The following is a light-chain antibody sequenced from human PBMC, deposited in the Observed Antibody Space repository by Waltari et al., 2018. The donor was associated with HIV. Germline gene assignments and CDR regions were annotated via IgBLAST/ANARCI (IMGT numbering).Light chain of an antibody. CDR3: QQYDESPVT. CDR2: SAS. Sequence: IVLTQSPRLLSVSPGERTTLSCRASQGVGGNSLAWFRQKVGQPPRLLIYSASNRASGVPDRFIVSCSEGDFCLIISRLEPEDFAVYYCQQYDESPVTFGQGTKVEF. CDR1: QGVGGNS. J-gene: IGKJ1*01. V-gene: IGKV3-20*01.